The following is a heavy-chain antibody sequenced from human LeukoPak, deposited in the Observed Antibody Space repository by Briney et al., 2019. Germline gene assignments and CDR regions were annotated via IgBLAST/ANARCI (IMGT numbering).Heavy chain of an antibody. D-gene: IGHD2/OR15-2a*01. CDR2: IKQDGSEK. CDR3: ARGPTRANSTDY. V-gene: IGHV3-7*01. J-gene: IGHJ4*02. CDR1: GLTFSSDW. Sequence: GGSLRLSCAASGLTFSSDWMSWVRQAPGKGLEWVADIKQDGSEKYYVDSVKGRFTISRDNAKNSLYLQMNSLRAEDTAVYYCARGPTRANSTDYWGQGALVTVSS.